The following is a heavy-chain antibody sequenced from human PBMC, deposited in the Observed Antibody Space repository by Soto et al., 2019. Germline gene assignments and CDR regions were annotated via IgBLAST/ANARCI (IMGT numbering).Heavy chain of an antibody. D-gene: IGHD6-13*01. CDR1: GYTFTNFD. CDR3: VRGFGSSWNTGGCNWFDF. CDR2: MSPNSENK. V-gene: IGHV1-8*01. J-gene: IGHJ5*01. Sequence: ASVKVSCKASGYTFTNFDVNWVRQAAGQGLEWMGWMSPNSENKGYAQKFQGRVSMTRDTSITTAYMELSSLRSEDTAVYYCVRGFGSSWNTGGCNWFDFWGQGTPVTVSS.